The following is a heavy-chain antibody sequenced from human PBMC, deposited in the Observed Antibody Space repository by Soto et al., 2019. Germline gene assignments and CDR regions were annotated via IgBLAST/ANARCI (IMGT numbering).Heavy chain of an antibody. Sequence: QVQLVQSGAEVKKPGSSVKVSCKASGGTFSSYAISWVRQAPGQGLEWMGGIIPIFGTANYAQKFQGRVTITADKSTSTAYMELSSLRSEDTAVYYCAHLVSSSSPDHYYFDYWGQGTLVTVSS. CDR3: AHLVSSSSPDHYYFDY. J-gene: IGHJ4*02. CDR1: GGTFSSYA. D-gene: IGHD6-6*01. V-gene: IGHV1-69*06. CDR2: IIPIFGTA.